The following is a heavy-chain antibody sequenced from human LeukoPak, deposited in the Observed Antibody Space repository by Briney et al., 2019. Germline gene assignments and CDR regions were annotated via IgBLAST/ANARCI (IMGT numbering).Heavy chain of an antibody. CDR2: IIPIFGTA. Sequence: ASVKVSCKASGGTFSSYAISWVRQAPGQGLEWMGGIIPIFGTANYAQKFQGRVTITADESTSTAYMELSSLRSEDTAVYYCASTDYDILTGYPHYYYGMGVWGKGTTVTVSS. CDR3: ASTDYDILTGYPHYYYGMGV. V-gene: IGHV1-69*01. CDR1: GGTFSSYA. D-gene: IGHD3-9*01. J-gene: IGHJ6*04.